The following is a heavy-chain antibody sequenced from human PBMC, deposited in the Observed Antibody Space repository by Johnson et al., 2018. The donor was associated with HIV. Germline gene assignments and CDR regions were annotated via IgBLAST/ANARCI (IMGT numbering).Heavy chain of an antibody. CDR2: IYSGGST. CDR1: GFTVSSNY. J-gene: IGHJ3*02. Sequence: VQLVESGGGLVQSGGSLRLSCGASGFTVSSNYMNWVRQAPGKGLEWVSVIYSGGSTYYAYSVKGRFTISRDNDKSSVYMQMNNLRAEDTAVYYCAREAYRAFDIWGQGTMVTVSS. V-gene: IGHV3-66*02. CDR3: AREAYRAFDI. D-gene: IGHD3-16*01.